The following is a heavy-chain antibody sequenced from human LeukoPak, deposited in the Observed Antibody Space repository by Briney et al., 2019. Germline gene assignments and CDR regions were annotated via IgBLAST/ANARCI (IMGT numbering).Heavy chain of an antibody. CDR3: ARHVTAAERWGPASGEDLAKGAFDI. V-gene: IGHV4-59*08. Sequence: SETLSLTCPVSGGSISSYYWSWLRPPPRKGLEWIGYIYYSGSNNYTPSLKSRVTRSVATSKNQRSLTRSSVTAADTAGYYWARHVTAAERWGPASGEDLAKGAFDIWGQETMVTVSS. J-gene: IGHJ3*02. CDR1: GGSISSYY. CDR2: IYYSGSN. D-gene: IGHD5-12*01.